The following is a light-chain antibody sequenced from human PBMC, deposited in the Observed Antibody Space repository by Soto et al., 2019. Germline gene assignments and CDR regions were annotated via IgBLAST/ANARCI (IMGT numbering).Light chain of an antibody. CDR3: CSYAGSYTSNYV. CDR1: SSDVGGYNY. J-gene: IGLJ1*01. V-gene: IGLV2-11*01. Sequence: QSALTQPRSVSGSPGQSVTISCTGTSSDVGGYNYVSWYQQHPGKAPKLMIYDVSKRPSGVPERFSGSKSGNTASLTISGLQAEDEADYYCCSYAGSYTSNYVFGTGTKLTVL. CDR2: DVS.